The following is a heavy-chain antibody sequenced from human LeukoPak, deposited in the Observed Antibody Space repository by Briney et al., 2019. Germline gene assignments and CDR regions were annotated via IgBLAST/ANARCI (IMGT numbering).Heavy chain of an antibody. CDR3: AREGYTDSSGWRLDY. J-gene: IGHJ4*02. V-gene: IGHV3-30*02. Sequence: GGSLRLSCAASGFIFTDYGMHWVRQAPGKGLEWLTFIRYDGSDKYYADSVKGRFTISRDNSKNTLYLLMNSLRAEDTAVYYSAREGYTDSSGWRLDYWGQGTLVTVSS. CDR1: GFIFTDYG. D-gene: IGHD6-19*01. CDR2: IRYDGSDK.